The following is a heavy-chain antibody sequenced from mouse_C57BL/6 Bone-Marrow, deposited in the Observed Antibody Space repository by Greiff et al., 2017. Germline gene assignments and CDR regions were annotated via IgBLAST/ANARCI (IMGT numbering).Heavy chain of an antibody. CDR2: IYPRSGNT. Sequence: SGAELARPGASVKLSCKASGYTFTSYGISWVKQRTGQGLEWIGEIYPRSGNTYYNEKFKGKATLTADKSSSTAYMELRSLTSEDSAVYFCARSRDGSNYFDYWGQGTTLTVSS. D-gene: IGHD3-3*01. CDR3: ARSRDGSNYFDY. CDR1: GYTFTSYG. V-gene: IGHV1-81*01. J-gene: IGHJ2*01.